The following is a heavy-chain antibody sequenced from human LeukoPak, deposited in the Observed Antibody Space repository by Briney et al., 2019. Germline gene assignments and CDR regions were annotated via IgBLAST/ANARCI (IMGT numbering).Heavy chain of an antibody. D-gene: IGHD3-22*01. Sequence: QAGGSLRLSCAASGFTFSSYGMYWVRQAPGKGLEWVAVISYDGSNKYYADSVKGRFTISRDNSKNTLYLQMNSLRAEDTAVYYCAKLSQQVSSGYYYSDYWGQGTPVTVSS. CDR3: AKLSQQVSSGYYYSDY. CDR1: GFTFSSYG. J-gene: IGHJ4*02. V-gene: IGHV3-30*18. CDR2: ISYDGSNK.